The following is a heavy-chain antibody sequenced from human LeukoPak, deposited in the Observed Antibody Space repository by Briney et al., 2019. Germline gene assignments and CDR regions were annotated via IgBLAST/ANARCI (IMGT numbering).Heavy chain of an antibody. Sequence: SETLSLTCTVSGGSISSSSYYWGWIRQPPGTGLEWIGSIYYSGSTYYNPSLTSRVTISVDTSKNQFSLTLSSVTAADTAVYYCARGYYYDSSGHDYWGQGTPVTVSS. CDR1: GGSISSSSYY. CDR2: IYYSGST. J-gene: IGHJ4*02. CDR3: ARGYYYDSSGHDY. D-gene: IGHD3-22*01. V-gene: IGHV4-39*01.